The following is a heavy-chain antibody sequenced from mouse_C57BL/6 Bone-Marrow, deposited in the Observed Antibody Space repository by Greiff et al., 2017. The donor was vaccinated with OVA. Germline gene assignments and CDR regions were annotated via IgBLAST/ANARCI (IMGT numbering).Heavy chain of an antibody. D-gene: IGHD2-4*01. CDR1: GYTFTSYW. J-gene: IGHJ2*01. CDR3: AREGWITTCFDY. CDR2: IDPSDSYT. Sequence: QVQLKQPGAELVMPGASVKLSCKASGYTFTSYWMHWVKQRPGQGLEWIGEIDPSDSYTNYNQKFKGKSTLTVDKSSSTAYMQLSSLTSEDSAVYYCAREGWITTCFDYWGQGTTLTVSS. V-gene: IGHV1-69*01.